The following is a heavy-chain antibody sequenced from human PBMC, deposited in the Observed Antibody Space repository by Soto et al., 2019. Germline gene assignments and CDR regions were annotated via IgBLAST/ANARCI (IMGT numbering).Heavy chain of an antibody. J-gene: IGHJ6*03. CDR2: IWYDGSNK. CDR1: GFTFSSYG. CDR3: ARDPRDDFWSGYYVYYYYYMDV. Sequence: GGSLRLSCAASGFTFSSYGMHWVRQAPGKGLEWVAVIWYDGSNKYYADSVKGRFTISRDNSKNTLYLQMNSLRAEDTAVYYCARDPRDDFWSGYYVYYYYYMDVWGKGTTVTVSS. D-gene: IGHD3-3*01. V-gene: IGHV3-33*01.